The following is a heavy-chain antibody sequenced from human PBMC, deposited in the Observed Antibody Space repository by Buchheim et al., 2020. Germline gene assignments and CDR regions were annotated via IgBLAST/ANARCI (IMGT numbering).Heavy chain of an antibody. Sequence: EVQLVESGGGLVQPGGSLRLSCAASGFTFSSYWMSWVRQAPGKGLEWVVNIKQDGSEKYYVDSAKGRFTISRDNAKNSLYLQINSLKAEDAAVYYCARDRLYKYCSGGTGPGSYFDYWGKGTL. J-gene: IGHJ4*02. CDR3: ARDRLYKYCSGGTGPGSYFDY. CDR2: IKQDGSEK. V-gene: IGHV3-7*01. CDR1: GFTFSSYW. D-gene: IGHD2-15*01.